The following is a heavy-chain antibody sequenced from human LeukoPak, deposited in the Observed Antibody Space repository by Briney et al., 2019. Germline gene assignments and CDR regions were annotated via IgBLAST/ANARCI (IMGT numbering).Heavy chain of an antibody. CDR3: AGPPSRGYSSSFEY. D-gene: IGHD6-13*01. CDR1: GYSFATYW. CDR2: IYPDESNI. V-gene: IGHV5-51*01. J-gene: IGHJ4*02. Sequence: KRGESLKISCKGSGYSFATYWIAWVRQMPGKGLEWMGIIYPDESNIRYSPSFRGQVTISADKSISTAYLQWSSLKASDTAIYYCAGPPSRGYSSSFEYWGQGTLVTASS.